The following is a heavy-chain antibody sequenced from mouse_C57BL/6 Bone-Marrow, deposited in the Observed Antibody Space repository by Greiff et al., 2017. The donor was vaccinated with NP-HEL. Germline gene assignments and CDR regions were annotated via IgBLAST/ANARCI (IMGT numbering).Heavy chain of an antibody. D-gene: IGHD2-4*01. CDR2: IRNKANGYTT. CDR3: ARSIYYYYGDDPFYAMDY. Sequence: EVKLVESGGGLVQPGGSLSLSCAASGFTFTDYYMSWVRQPPGKALEWLVFIRNKANGYTTEYSASVKGRFTISRDNSQSILYLQMNALRAEDSATYYCARSIYYYYGDDPFYAMDYWGQGTSVTVSS. V-gene: IGHV7-3*01. J-gene: IGHJ4*01. CDR1: GFTFTDYY.